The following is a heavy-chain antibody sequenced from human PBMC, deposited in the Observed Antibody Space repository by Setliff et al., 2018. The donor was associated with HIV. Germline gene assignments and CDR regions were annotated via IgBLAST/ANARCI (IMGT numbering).Heavy chain of an antibody. D-gene: IGHD5-18*01. CDR2: IRYDGSKK. CDR1: GFIFSSYG. Sequence: GGSLRLSCVASGFIFSSYGMHWVRQAPGKGLEWVAFIRYDGSKKYYADSVKGRFTISRDNSKNTLYLQMNSLRAEDTAVYYCARDQWGYSYGYYYYYYMDVWGKGTTVTVSS. J-gene: IGHJ6*03. V-gene: IGHV3-30*02. CDR3: ARDQWGYSYGYYYYYYMDV.